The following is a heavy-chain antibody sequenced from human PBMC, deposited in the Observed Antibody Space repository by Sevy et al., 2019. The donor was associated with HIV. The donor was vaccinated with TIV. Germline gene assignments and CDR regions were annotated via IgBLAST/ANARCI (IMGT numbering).Heavy chain of an antibody. Sequence: ASVKVSCKASGYTFTSYYMHWVRQAPGQGLEWMGIINPSGGSTSYAQKFQGRVTMTRDTSTSTVYMELSSLRSEDTAVYYCARQVATIREYYYYGMDVWGQGTTVTVSS. CDR2: INPSGGST. D-gene: IGHD5-12*01. CDR1: GYTFTSYY. J-gene: IGHJ6*02. CDR3: ARQVATIREYYYYGMDV. V-gene: IGHV1-46*01.